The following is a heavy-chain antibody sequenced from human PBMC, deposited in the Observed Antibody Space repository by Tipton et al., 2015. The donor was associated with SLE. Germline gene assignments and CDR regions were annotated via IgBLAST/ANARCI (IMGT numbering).Heavy chain of an antibody. D-gene: IGHD5-24*01. CDR1: GFTFSNYA. Sequence: SLRLSCAASGFTFSNYAMSWVRQAPGKGLEWVSAITGSGDRTYYIDSVKGRFTISRDNSKNSLYLQMNGLRAEDTAVYYCAREGKEMATIGVYFDYWGQGTLVTVSS. CDR2: ITGSGDRT. V-gene: IGHV3-23*01. CDR3: AREGKEMATIGVYFDY. J-gene: IGHJ4*02.